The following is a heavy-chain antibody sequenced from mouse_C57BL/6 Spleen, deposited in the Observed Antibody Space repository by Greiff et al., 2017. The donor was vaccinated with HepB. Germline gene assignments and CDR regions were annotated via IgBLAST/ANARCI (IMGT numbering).Heavy chain of an antibody. Sequence: VQLQQSGAELVRPGTSVKVSCKASGYAFTNYLIEWVKQRPGQGLEWIGVINPGSGGTNYNEKFKGKATLTADISSSTAYMQLSSLTSEDSAVYFCSSYAMDYWGQGTSVTVSS. J-gene: IGHJ4*01. CDR2: INPGSGGT. V-gene: IGHV1-54*01. CDR3: SSYAMDY. D-gene: IGHD1-1*01. CDR1: GYAFTNYL.